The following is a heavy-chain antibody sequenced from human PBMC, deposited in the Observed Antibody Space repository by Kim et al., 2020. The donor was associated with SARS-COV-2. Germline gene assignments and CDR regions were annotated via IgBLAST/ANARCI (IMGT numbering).Heavy chain of an antibody. Sequence: GGSLRLSCAASGFTFSSYAMSWVRQAPGKGLEWVSSISGSGGSTYYADSVKGRFTISRDNSKNTLYLQMNSLRAEDTAVYYCGFAGYCSSTSCYPDYWGQGTLVTVSS. D-gene: IGHD2-2*01. CDR1: GFTFSSYA. J-gene: IGHJ4*02. CDR2: ISGSGGST. V-gene: IGHV3-23*01. CDR3: GFAGYCSSTSCYPDY.